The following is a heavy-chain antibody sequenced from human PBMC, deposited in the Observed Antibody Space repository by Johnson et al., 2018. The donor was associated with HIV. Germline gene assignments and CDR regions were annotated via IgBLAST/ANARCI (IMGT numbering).Heavy chain of an antibody. D-gene: IGHD7-27*01. CDR2: ISYDGSNK. Sequence: QVQLVESGGGVVQPGRSLRLSCAASGFTFSSYTMHWVRQAPGKGLEWVAVISYDGSNKYYADSVKGRFTISRDNSKNTLYLQMNSLRAEDTAAHYWARSWGNDAFDIWGQGTMVTVSS. V-gene: IGHV3-30*04. CDR1: GFTFSSYT. J-gene: IGHJ3*02. CDR3: ARSWGNDAFDI.